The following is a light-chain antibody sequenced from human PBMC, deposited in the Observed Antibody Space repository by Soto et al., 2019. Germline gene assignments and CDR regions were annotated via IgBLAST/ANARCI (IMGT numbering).Light chain of an antibody. CDR3: QQSYSAPRN. CDR1: QSIIRY. J-gene: IGKJ2*02. V-gene: IGKV1-39*01. Sequence: DIQMTQSPSSLSASVGDRVTITCRASQSIIRYLNWYQQKPGKAPKLLIYRASSLQSGVPSRFSGSGSGTAFTLTISSLQPEDFATYYCQQSYSAPRNFGQGTKLEIK. CDR2: RAS.